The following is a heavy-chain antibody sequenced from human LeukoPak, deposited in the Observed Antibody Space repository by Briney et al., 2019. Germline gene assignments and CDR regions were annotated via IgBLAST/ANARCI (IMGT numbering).Heavy chain of an antibody. Sequence: ASVRVSCTASGGTFSSYAISWVRQAPGQGLEWMGGIIPIFGTANYAQKFQGRVTITADESTSTAYMELRSLRSDDTAVYYCARDDSTYYYYGMDVWGQGTTVTVSS. V-gene: IGHV1-69*13. D-gene: IGHD2-21*01. CDR1: GGTFSSYA. CDR3: ARDDSTYYYYGMDV. J-gene: IGHJ6*02. CDR2: IIPIFGTA.